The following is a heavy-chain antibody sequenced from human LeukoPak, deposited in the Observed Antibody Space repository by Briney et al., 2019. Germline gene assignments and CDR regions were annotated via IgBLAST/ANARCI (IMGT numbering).Heavy chain of an antibody. D-gene: IGHD3-10*01. Sequence: GGSLRLSCAASGFTFSSYSMNWVRQAPGKGLEWVSSISSSSTYIYYGDSVKGRFTISRDNAKNSLYLQMNSLRAEDTAVYYCATEGNGEFTVRSAFDIWGQGTMVTVS. J-gene: IGHJ3*02. CDR2: ISSSSTYI. V-gene: IGHV3-21*01. CDR3: ATEGNGEFTVRSAFDI. CDR1: GFTFSSYS.